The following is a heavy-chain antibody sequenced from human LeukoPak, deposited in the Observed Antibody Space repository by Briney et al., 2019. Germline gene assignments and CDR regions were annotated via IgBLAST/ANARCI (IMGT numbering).Heavy chain of an antibody. D-gene: IGHD3-22*01. Sequence: PGGSLRLSCAASGFTFSGYGMHWVRQAPGKGLEWVAFIRYDGSNKYYADSVKGRFTFSRDNSKNTLYLQMNSLRAEDTAVYYCAKVQYYYDSSGYASFDYWGQGTLVTVSS. V-gene: IGHV3-30*02. CDR1: GFTFSGYG. CDR3: AKVQYYYDSSGYASFDY. CDR2: IRYDGSNK. J-gene: IGHJ4*02.